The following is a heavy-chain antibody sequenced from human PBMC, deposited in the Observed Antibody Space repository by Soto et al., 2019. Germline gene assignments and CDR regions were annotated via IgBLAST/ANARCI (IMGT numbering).Heavy chain of an antibody. V-gene: IGHV3-33*01. Sequence: QVQLVESGGGVVQPGRSLRLSCAASGFTFSSYGMHWVRQAPGKGLEWVAVIWYDGSNKYYADSVKGRFTISRDNSKNTLYLQMNSLRAEDTTVYYCARDGLYYDILTGYPCSGGSCYLYYYYGMDVWGQGTTVTVSS. CDR1: GFTFSSYG. J-gene: IGHJ6*02. D-gene: IGHD3-9*01. CDR3: ARDGLYYDILTGYPCSGGSCYLYYYYGMDV. CDR2: IWYDGSNK.